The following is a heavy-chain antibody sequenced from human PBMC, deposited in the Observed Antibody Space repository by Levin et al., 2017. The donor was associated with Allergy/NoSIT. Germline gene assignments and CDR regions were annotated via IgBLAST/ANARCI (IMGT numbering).Heavy chain of an antibody. D-gene: IGHD3-10*01. CDR1: GFTFSSYA. CDR2: ISGSGGST. J-gene: IGHJ4*02. CDR3: AKTSRFGEFPSYYFDY. Sequence: LSLTCAASGFTFSSYAMSWVRQAPGKGLEWVSAISGSGGSTYYADSVKGRFTISRDNSKNTLYLQMNSLRAEDTAVYYCAKTSRFGEFPSYYFDYWGQGTLVTVSS. V-gene: IGHV3-23*01.